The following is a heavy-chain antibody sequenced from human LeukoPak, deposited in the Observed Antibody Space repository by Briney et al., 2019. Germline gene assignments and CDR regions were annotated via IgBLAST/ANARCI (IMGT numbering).Heavy chain of an antibody. Sequence: PGGSLRLSCAASGFTFSNSAMSWVRQAPGKQLEWVSSISGSGVNTYYADSVKGRFTIFRDNSKNTLYLQMNSLRVEDTAVYYCAKEIVPPSGYYFDYWGQGTLVTVSS. CDR2: ISGSGVNT. J-gene: IGHJ4*02. V-gene: IGHV3-23*01. CDR1: GFTFSNSA. D-gene: IGHD6-6*01. CDR3: AKEIVPPSGYYFDY.